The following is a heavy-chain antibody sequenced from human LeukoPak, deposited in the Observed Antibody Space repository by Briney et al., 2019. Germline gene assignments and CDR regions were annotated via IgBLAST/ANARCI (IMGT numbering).Heavy chain of an antibody. CDR3: ASTLTMIVPVGGDAFDI. CDR1: GGSISSYY. CDR2: IYYSGST. V-gene: IGHV4-39*01. Sequence: SETLSLTCTVSGGSISSYYWSWIRQPPGKGLEWIGSIYYSGSTYYNPSLKSRVTISVDTSKNQFSLRLSSVTAADTAVYYCASTLTMIVPVGGDAFDIWGQGTMVTVSS. D-gene: IGHD3-22*01. J-gene: IGHJ3*02.